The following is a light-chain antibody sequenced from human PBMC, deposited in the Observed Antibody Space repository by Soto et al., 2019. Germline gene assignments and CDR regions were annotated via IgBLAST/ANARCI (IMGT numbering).Light chain of an antibody. CDR1: SSDVGGYNY. CDR2: DVS. CDR3: SSYTSSSTYV. Sequence: QSVLTQPASVSGAPGQSITISCTGTSSDVGGYNYVSWYQQHPGTAPKLMIYDVSNRPSVVSNRFSGSKSGNTASLTISGLQAEDEAYYYCSSYTSSSTYVFGTGTKLTVL. V-gene: IGLV2-14*01. J-gene: IGLJ1*01.